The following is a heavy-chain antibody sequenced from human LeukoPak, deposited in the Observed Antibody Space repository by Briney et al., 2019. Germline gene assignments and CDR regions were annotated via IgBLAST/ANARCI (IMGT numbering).Heavy chain of an antibody. D-gene: IGHD3-10*01. CDR2: IFYSGST. Sequence: SDTLSLTCTVSGGSIVSYYWTWIRQPPGKGLEWIGYIFYSGSTNYNPSLKSRATISVDTSKNQFSLKLSSVTAADTALYYCARERYDYGSGSFFDYWGQGTLVTVSP. J-gene: IGHJ4*02. CDR3: ARERYDYGSGSFFDY. CDR1: GGSIVSYY. V-gene: IGHV4-59*01.